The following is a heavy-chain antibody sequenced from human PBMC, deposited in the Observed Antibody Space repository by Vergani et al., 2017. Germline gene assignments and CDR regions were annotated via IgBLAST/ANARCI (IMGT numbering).Heavy chain of an antibody. V-gene: IGHV1-69*12. CDR1: GGTFSSYA. CDR3: ATSRVTPPLYYYYGMDV. D-gene: IGHD2-21*02. J-gene: IGHJ6*02. Sequence: QVQLVHSGAEVKKPGSSVKVSCKASGGTFSSYAISWVRQAPGQGLEWMGGIIPIFGTANYAQKFQGRVTITADESTSTADMELRSLRSEDTAVYYCATSRVTPPLYYYYGMDVWGQGTTVTVSS. CDR2: IIPIFGTA.